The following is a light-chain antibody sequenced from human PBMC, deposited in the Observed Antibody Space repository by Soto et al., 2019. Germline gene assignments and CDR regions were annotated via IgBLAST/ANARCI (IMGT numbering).Light chain of an antibody. J-gene: IGKJ1*01. CDR3: LQDYNYPWT. V-gene: IGKV1-6*01. CDR2: AAS. CDR1: QSISSY. Sequence: IQMTQSPSSLSASLGDRCTITCRASQSISSYLHWYQQKPGKAPKRLIYAASSLQSGVPSRFSGSGSGTDFTLTISSLQPEDFATYYCLQDYNYPWTFGQGTKVDI.